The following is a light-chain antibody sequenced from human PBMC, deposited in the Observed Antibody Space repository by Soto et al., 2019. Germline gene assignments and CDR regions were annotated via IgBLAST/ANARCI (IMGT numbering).Light chain of an antibody. CDR1: QSVSSY. Sequence: EIVLTQSPATLSLSPGERATLSCRASQSVSSYLAWYQQKPGQAPRLLIYGASTRATGIPARFSGSGSGTEFTLTISSLQSEDFAVYDCQQYTNWPRTFGQGTKVDIK. CDR2: GAS. V-gene: IGKV3-15*01. J-gene: IGKJ1*01. CDR3: QQYTNWPRT.